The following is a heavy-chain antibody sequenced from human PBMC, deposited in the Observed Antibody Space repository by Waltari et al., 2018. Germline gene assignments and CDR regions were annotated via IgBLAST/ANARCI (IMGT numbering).Heavy chain of an antibody. CDR3: ARGDLHYGSSGFFY. V-gene: IGHV4-34*01. D-gene: IGHD3-22*01. CDR1: GGSFNDYY. CDR2: SPHSGTT. J-gene: IGHJ4*02. Sequence: QVQLHQWGAGLLKPSENLSLTCGVSGGSFNDYYWTWIRQPPGKGLSWIGESPHSGTTDYNSSLNSRLTISVDTSKKQISLKMSSVTAADTAVYYCARGDLHYGSSGFFYWGQGALVTVSS.